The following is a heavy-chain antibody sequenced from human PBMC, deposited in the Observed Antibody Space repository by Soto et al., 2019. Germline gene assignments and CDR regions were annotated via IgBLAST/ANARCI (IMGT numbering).Heavy chain of an antibody. CDR3: AKSVGLGYYYYYGMDV. CDR2: ISFDGNNK. Sequence: GSLRLSCAVSGFTFSTYGMHWVRQAPGKGLEWVAVISFDGNNKYYADSVKGRFTISRDNSKNTLYLQMNSLRADDTAVYYCAKSVGLGYYYYYGMDVWGQGTPVTVSS. CDR1: GFTFSTYG. D-gene: IGHD6-19*01. J-gene: IGHJ6*02. V-gene: IGHV3-30*18.